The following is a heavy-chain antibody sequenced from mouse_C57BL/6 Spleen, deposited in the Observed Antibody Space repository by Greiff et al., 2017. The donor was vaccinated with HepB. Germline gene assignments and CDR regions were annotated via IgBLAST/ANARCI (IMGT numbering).Heavy chain of an antibody. CDR2: IYPGDGDT. V-gene: IGHV1-82*01. CDR3: ASLLGGY. D-gene: IGHD2-1*01. J-gene: IGHJ2*01. Sequence: QVQLQQSGPELVKPGASVKISCKASGYAFSSSWMNWVKQRPGTGLEWIGRIYPGDGDTNYNGKFKGKATLTADKSSSTAYMQLSSLTSEDSAVYFCASLLGGYWGQGTTLTVSS. CDR1: GYAFSSSW.